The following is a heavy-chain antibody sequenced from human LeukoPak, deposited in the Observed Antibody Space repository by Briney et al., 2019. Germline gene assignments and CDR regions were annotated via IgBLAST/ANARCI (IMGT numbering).Heavy chain of an antibody. D-gene: IGHD1-26*01. CDR1: GYTFTDYY. CDR2: VDPEDGET. J-gene: IGHJ3*02. Sequence: AASVKISCKVSGYTFTDYYMHWVQQAPGKGLEWMGLVDPEDGETIYAEKFQGRVTITADTSTDTAYMELSSLRSEDTAVYYCATEGVGASSRPHDAFDIWGQGTMVTVSS. V-gene: IGHV1-69-2*01. CDR3: ATEGVGASSRPHDAFDI.